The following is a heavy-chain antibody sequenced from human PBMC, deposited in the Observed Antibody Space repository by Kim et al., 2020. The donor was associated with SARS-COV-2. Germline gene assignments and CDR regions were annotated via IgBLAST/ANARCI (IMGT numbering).Heavy chain of an antibody. D-gene: IGHD3-3*01. Sequence: SETLSLTCAVYGGSFSGYYWSWIRQPPGKGLEWIGEINHSGSTNYNPSLKSRVTISVDTSKNQFSLKLSSVTAADTAVYYCARGHLGWPYQYYYYGMDVWGQGTTVTVSS. CDR2: INHSGST. V-gene: IGHV4-34*01. CDR3: ARGHLGWPYQYYYYGMDV. J-gene: IGHJ6*02. CDR1: GGSFSGYY.